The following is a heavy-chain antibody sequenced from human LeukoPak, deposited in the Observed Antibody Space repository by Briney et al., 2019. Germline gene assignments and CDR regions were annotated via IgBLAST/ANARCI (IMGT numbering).Heavy chain of an antibody. CDR2: IIPILGIA. J-gene: IGHJ5*02. CDR1: GGTFSSYA. Sequence: GASVKVSCKASGGTFSSYAISWVRQAPGQGLEWMGRIIPILGIANYAQKFQGRVTITADKSTSTAYMELSSLRSEDTAVYYCARVREQQLGTDWFDPWGQGTLVTVSS. D-gene: IGHD6-13*01. V-gene: IGHV1-69*04. CDR3: ARVREQQLGTDWFDP.